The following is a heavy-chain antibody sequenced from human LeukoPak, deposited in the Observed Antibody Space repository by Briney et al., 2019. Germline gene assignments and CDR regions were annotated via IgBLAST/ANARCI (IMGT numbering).Heavy chain of an antibody. CDR1: GYSFTSNY. CDR3: ARDQEAFDY. Sequence: ASVKVSCKASGYSFTSNYIHWVRQAPGQGLEWMGMIYPRNGSTSYAQKFQGRVTVTRDTSTSTVHMELSGLRSEDTAVYYCARDQEAFDYWGQGTLVTVSS. CDR2: IYPRNGST. J-gene: IGHJ4*02. V-gene: IGHV1-46*01.